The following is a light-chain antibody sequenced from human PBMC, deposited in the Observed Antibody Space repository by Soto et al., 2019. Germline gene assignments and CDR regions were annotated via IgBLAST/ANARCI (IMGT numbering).Light chain of an antibody. Sequence: QSALTQPPSVSGSPGQSVTISCTGTSSDVGSYNRVSWYQQPPGTAPKLMIYEVSNRPSGVPDRFSGSKSGNTASLTISGLQAEDEADYYCSSYTSTSTYVLGTGTKSPS. CDR3: SSYTSTSTYV. V-gene: IGLV2-18*02. J-gene: IGLJ1*01. CDR1: SSDVGSYNR. CDR2: EVS.